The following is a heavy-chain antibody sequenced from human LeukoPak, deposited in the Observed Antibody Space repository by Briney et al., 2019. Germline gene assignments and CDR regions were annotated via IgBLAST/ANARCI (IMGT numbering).Heavy chain of an antibody. CDR2: INPNSGGT. V-gene: IGHV1-2*02. D-gene: IGHD3-22*01. J-gene: IGHJ4*02. CDR1: GYTFTGYY. Sequence: ASVKVSCKASGYTFTGYYMHWVRQAPGQGLEWMGWINPNSGGTNYAQKFQGRVTMTRDTSISTAYMELSRLRSDDTAVYYCARPMYYYDSSGHDYWGQGTLVTVSS. CDR3: ARPMYYYDSSGHDY.